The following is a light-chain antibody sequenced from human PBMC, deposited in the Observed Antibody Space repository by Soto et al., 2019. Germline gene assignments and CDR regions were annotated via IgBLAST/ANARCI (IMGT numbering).Light chain of an antibody. CDR2: GAS. CDR3: QQYHISPPDT. J-gene: IGKJ2*01. Sequence: EIVMTQPPATLSVSPGERATLSCRASQSVRSNLAWYQQKPGQAPRLLIYGASTRATGIPARFSGSGSGTDFTLTISSLQSEDFAVYYCQQYHISPPDTFGQGTKVEIK. V-gene: IGKV3-15*01. CDR1: QSVRSN.